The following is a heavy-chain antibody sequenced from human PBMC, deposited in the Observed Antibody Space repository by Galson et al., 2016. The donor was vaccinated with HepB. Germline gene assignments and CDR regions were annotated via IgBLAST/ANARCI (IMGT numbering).Heavy chain of an antibody. CDR1: GYTFTAYY. CDR3: TKEGALGGEGDY. J-gene: IGHJ4*02. Sequence: SVKVSCKASGYTFTAYYIHWVRQAPGQGLEYMGWINPNSGGTNYAQKFQGRVTMTRDSSISTAYMEVTRLRSDDTAIYYCTKEGALGGEGDYWGQGTLVTVSS. V-gene: IGHV1-2*02. CDR2: INPNSGGT. D-gene: IGHD1-26*01.